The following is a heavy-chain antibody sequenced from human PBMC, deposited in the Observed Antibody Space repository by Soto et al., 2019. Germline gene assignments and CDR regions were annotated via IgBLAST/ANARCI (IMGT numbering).Heavy chain of an antibody. D-gene: IGHD2-15*01. CDR1: GFTFDDCT. J-gene: IGHJ6*02. V-gene: IGHV3-43*01. CDR3: EKDILRYYYGMDV. CDR2: ISWDGGST. Sequence: GGSLRLSCAASGFTFDDCTMHWVRQAPGKGLEWVSLISWDGGSTYYADSVKGRFTISRDNSKNSLYLQMNGLRTEDTALYYCEKDILRYYYGMDVWGQGTTVTVSS.